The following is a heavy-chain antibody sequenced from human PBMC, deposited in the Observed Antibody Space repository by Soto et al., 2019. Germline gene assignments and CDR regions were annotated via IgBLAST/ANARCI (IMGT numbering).Heavy chain of an antibody. CDR2: ISGNTESV. CDR3: AMSADRHGWGLDF. Sequence: EVKLVESGGGLVQPGGSLRLHCVGSGFMFDSFPLNWVRQAPGKGLEWVAYISGNTESVYYADSMRGRFTISRDNARNSLSLQMNSLSAEDTAVYYCAMSADRHGWGLDFWGQGTLVTVAS. CDR1: GFMFDSFP. D-gene: IGHD6-19*01. J-gene: IGHJ4*02. V-gene: IGHV3-48*01.